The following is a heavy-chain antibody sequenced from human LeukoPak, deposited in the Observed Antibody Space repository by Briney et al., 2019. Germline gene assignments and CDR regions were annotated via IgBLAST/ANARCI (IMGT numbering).Heavy chain of an antibody. J-gene: IGHJ4*02. CDR1: GGSISSSSYY. CDR3: ASSPKGFTLDY. Sequence: SETLSLTCTVSGGSISSSSYYWGWIRQPPGKGLEWIGSIYYSGNTYYNPSLKSRVTISVDTSKNQFSLKLSSVTAADTAVYYCASSPKGFTLDYWGQGTLVTVSS. V-gene: IGHV4-39*07. CDR2: IYYSGNT.